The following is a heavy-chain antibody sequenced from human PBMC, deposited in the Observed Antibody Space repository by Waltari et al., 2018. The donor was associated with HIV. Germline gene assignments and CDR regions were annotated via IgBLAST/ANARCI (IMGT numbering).Heavy chain of an antibody. CDR1: AYSRSNFYY. Sequence: QVQLQESGPRLVKPSESLSLTCDVSAYSRSNFYYCGWVRQAPGKGLEWIGSVYQRGGTYYNPRLESRVTMSMDRSKNQFSLKLTSVTAADTAVYFCAYSENYPLGDYWSQGTPVTVSS. J-gene: IGHJ4*02. D-gene: IGHD5-12*01. CDR3: AYSENYPLGDY. CDR2: VYQRGGT. V-gene: IGHV4-38-2*01.